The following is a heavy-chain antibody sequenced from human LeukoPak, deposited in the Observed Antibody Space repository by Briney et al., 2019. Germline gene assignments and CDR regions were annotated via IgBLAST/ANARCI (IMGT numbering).Heavy chain of an antibody. CDR2: IIPIFGTA. J-gene: IGHJ5*02. CDR1: GGTFSTFA. CDR3: ATIGIVGATRNWFDP. D-gene: IGHD1-26*01. V-gene: IGHV1-69*13. Sequence: ASVKVSCKASGGTFSTFAISWVRQATGQGHEWMGGIIPIFGTANYAQKFQGRVTITADESTSTAYMELSSLRSEDTAVYYCATIGIVGATRNWFDPWGQGTLVTVSS.